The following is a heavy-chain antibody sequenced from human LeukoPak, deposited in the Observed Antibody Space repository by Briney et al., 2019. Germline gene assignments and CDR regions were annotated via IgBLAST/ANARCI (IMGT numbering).Heavy chain of an antibody. V-gene: IGHV4-61*02. J-gene: IGHJ3*02. CDR3: ATYCSSTRCYPEAFDI. D-gene: IGHD2-2*01. Sequence: SQTLSLTCTVFGGSISSGSYYWSWIRQPAGKGLEWMGRIYTSGSTNYNPSLKSRVTISVDTSKNQFSLKLSSVTAADTAVYYCATYCSSTRCYPEAFDIWGQGTMVTVSS. CDR1: GGSISSGSYY. CDR2: IYTSGST.